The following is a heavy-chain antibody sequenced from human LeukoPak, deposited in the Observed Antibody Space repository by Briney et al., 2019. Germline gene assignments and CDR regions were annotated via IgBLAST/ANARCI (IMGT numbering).Heavy chain of an antibody. V-gene: IGHV4-34*01. Sequence: SETLSLTCAVYGGSFSGYYWSWIRQPPGKGLEWIGEINHSGSTNYNPFLKSRVTISVDTSKNQFSLKLSSVTASDTAVYYCARSGTYYDFWSGYNNWFDPWGQGTLVTVSS. D-gene: IGHD3-3*01. CDR3: ARSGTYYDFWSGYNNWFDP. CDR1: GGSFSGYY. J-gene: IGHJ5*02. CDR2: INHSGST.